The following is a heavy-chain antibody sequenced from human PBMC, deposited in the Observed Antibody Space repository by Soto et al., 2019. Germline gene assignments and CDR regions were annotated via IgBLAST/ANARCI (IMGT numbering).Heavy chain of an antibody. CDR2: ISGSGGST. D-gene: IGHD3-22*01. V-gene: IGHV3-23*01. Sequence: GGSLRLSCAASGFTFSSYAMSWVRQAPGKGLEWVSAISGSGGSTYYADSVKGRFTISRDNSKNTLYLQMNSLRAEDTAVYYCANRYYCDSSGYYPFDYWGQGTLVTVSS. J-gene: IGHJ4*02. CDR1: GFTFSSYA. CDR3: ANRYYCDSSGYYPFDY.